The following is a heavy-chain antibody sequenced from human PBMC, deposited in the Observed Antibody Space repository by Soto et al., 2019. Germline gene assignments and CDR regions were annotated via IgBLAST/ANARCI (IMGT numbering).Heavy chain of an antibody. D-gene: IGHD5-18*01. CDR3: ARGRGGGGYSYGYYYGMDV. CDR2: INPNSGGT. CDR1: GYTFTGYY. Sequence: QVQLVQSGAEVKKPGASVKVSCKASGYTFTGYYMHWVRQAPGQGLEWMGWINPNSGGTNYAQKFQGWVTMTRDTSISTAYMELSRLRSDDTDVYYCARGRGGGGYSYGYYYGMDVWGQGTTVTVSS. V-gene: IGHV1-2*04. J-gene: IGHJ6*02.